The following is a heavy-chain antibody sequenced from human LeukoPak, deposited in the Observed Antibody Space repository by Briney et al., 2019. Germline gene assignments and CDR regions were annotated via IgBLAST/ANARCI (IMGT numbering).Heavy chain of an antibody. CDR2: IYYSGST. Sequence: SETPSLTCSVSGDSIRSNNYHWGWIRQHPGKGLEWIGYIYYSGSTYYNPSLKSRVTISVDTSKNQFSLKLSSVTAADTAVYYCARDSPETLFDYWGQGTLVTVSS. V-gene: IGHV4-31*03. CDR1: GDSIRSNNYH. CDR3: ARDSPETLFDY. J-gene: IGHJ4*02.